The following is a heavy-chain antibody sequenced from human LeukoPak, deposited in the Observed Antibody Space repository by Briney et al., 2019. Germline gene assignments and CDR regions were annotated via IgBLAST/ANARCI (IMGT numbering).Heavy chain of an antibody. CDR1: VGFISSGGYY. Sequence: SQTLSLTRTVSVGFISSGGYYWSWTRQPPGKGLGWIGYIYYCGSTYHNPSLKSRVTISVDTSKNQFSLKLSSVTAADTAVYYCARECSSTSCAPVWGQGTLVTVSS. CDR3: ARECSSTSCAPV. D-gene: IGHD2-2*01. CDR2: IYYCGST. J-gene: IGHJ4*02. V-gene: IGHV4-31*03.